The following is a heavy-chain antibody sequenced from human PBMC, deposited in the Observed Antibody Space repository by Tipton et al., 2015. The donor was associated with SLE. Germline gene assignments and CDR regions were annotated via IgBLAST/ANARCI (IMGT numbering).Heavy chain of an antibody. CDR1: GHSISNDNW. J-gene: IGHJ4*02. CDR2: FYYSGAT. V-gene: IGHV4-28*01. D-gene: IGHD2-15*01. CDR3: ARSLSGGFCSGGYCFEPLDY. Sequence: TLSLTCAVSGHSISNDNWWGWIRQPPGKGLEWIGYFYYSGATYYNPSLQSRVTMSADTSKNQFSLKLNSVTAVDTAIYYCARSLSGGFCSGGYCFEPLDYWGQGDLVTVSS.